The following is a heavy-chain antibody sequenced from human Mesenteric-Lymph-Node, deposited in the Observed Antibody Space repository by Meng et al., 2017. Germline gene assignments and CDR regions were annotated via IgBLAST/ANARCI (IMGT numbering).Heavy chain of an antibody. CDR1: GGSGSSGSYY. V-gene: IGHV4-61*01. D-gene: IGHD3-9*01. CDR3: ARGLSYDILTGYYGGWFDP. Sequence: QVALQQAGPRLVAPSGSPSLSCTGSGGSGSSGSYYWSWIRQPPGKGLEWIGEINHRGSTNYNPSLNSRVTISVDTSKNQSSLKLSSVTAADTAVYYCARGLSYDILTGYYGGWFDPWGQGTLVTVSS. CDR2: INHRGST. J-gene: IGHJ5*02.